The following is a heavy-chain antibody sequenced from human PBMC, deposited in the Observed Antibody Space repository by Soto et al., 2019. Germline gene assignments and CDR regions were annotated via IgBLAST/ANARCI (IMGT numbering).Heavy chain of an antibody. CDR3: ARTGPYSSGDN. CDR2: IHSSGNT. CDR1: GTSVFGANW. J-gene: IGHJ4*02. V-gene: IGHV4-4*02. Sequence: QVQLQESGPGLVYPLETLSLTCTVSGTSVFGANWWGWVRQPPGKGLEWIGEIHSSGNTDYSPSLKSRVTISVDMSKNEFSLKLTSVTAADTAVYYCARTGPYSSGDNWGQGTLVTVSS. D-gene: IGHD3-22*01.